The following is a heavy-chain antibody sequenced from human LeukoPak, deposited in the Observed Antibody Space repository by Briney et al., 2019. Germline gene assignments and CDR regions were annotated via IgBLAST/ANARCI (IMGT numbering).Heavy chain of an antibody. D-gene: IGHD1-26*01. J-gene: IGHJ3*02. CDR2: IHSGGST. V-gene: IGHV3-53*01. Sequence: GGSLRLSCAASGFTVSSNYMSGVRQAPAKGLEGVSIIHSGGSTFYAESVKGRFTISRDNSKSRLYFQMNRRRAKDTAVYYCARGGSDLSVFDIWGEGTMVTVSS. CDR3: ARGGSDLSVFDI. CDR1: GFTVSSNY.